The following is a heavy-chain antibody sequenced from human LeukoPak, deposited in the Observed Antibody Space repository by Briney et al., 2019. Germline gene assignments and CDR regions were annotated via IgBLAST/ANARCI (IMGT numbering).Heavy chain of an antibody. CDR3: ARIDSGSYYEDY. Sequence: PSETLSLTCTVSGYSISSGYYWGWIRQPPGKGLEWIGSIYHSGSTYYNPSLKSRVTISVDTSKNQFSLKLSSVTAADTAVYYCARIDSGSYYEDYWGQGTLVTVSS. J-gene: IGHJ4*02. CDR1: GYSISSGYY. CDR2: IYHSGST. D-gene: IGHD1-26*01. V-gene: IGHV4-38-2*02.